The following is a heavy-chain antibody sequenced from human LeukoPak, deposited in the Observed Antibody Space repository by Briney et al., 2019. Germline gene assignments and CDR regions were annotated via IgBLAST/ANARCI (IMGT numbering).Heavy chain of an antibody. D-gene: IGHD3-3*01. CDR1: GFIFSNYW. CDR2: INEGGSEK. J-gene: IGHJ4*02. Sequence: GRSLGLSCAASGFIFSNYWMSWVRQAPGKGLEWVAKINEGGSEKHYVDSVKGRFTVSRDNAKNSLYLEMNGLRAEDTAVYYSARYDGYDLRYWGQGTLVTVSS. CDR3: ARYDGYDLRY. V-gene: IGHV3-7*04.